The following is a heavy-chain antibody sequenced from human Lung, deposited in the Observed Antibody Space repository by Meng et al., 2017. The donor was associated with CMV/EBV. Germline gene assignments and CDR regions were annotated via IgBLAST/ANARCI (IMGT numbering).Heavy chain of an antibody. CDR2: ISYDGSNK. D-gene: IGHD3-22*01. V-gene: IGHV3-30*04. CDR3: ARAFYDSIFDGMAV. Sequence: GGSXRLXCAASGFTFSSYAMHWVRQAPGKGLEWVAVISYDGSNKYYADSVKGRFTISRDNSKNTLYLQMNSLRAEDTAVYYCARAFYDSIFDGMAVWGKG. CDR1: GFTFSSYA. J-gene: IGHJ6*04.